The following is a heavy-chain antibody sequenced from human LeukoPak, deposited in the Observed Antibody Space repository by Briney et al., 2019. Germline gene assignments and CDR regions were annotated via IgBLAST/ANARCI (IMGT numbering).Heavy chain of an antibody. CDR2: FDPEDGET. J-gene: IGHJ5*02. D-gene: IGHD2-8*01. CDR3: ATDRTNGGGLNWFDP. V-gene: IGHV1-24*01. Sequence: ASVKVSCKVSGYTLTELSMHWVRQAPGKGLEWMGGFDPEDGETIYAQKFQGRVTMTEDTSTDTAYMELSSLRSEDTAVYYCATDRTNGGGLNWFDPWGQGTLVTVSS. CDR1: GYTLTELS.